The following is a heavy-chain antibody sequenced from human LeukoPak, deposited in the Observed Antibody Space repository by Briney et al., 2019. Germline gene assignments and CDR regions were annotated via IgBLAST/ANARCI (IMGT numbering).Heavy chain of an antibody. CDR2: IIPIFGTA. CDR1: GGTFSSYA. CDR3: AIQDIVVVVAATIHSYYYMDV. J-gene: IGHJ6*03. D-gene: IGHD2-15*01. V-gene: IGHV1-69*05. Sequence: SVKVSCKASGGTFSSYAISWVRQAPGQGLEWMGGIIPIFGTANYAQKFQGRVTITTDESTSTAYMELSSLRSEDTAVYYCAIQDIVVVVAATIHSYYYMDVWGKGTTVTVS.